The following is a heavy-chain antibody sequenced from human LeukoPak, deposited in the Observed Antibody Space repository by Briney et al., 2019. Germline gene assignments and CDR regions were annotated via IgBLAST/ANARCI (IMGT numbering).Heavy chain of an antibody. CDR1: GYTFTSYG. J-gene: IGHJ4*02. CDR3: AREYTVTSPWKY. V-gene: IGHV1-18*01. CDR2: ISAYNGGT. D-gene: IGHD4-17*01. Sequence: ASVKVSCKASGYTFTSYGISWVRQAPGQGLEWMGWISAYNGGTNYAQQLQGRVTMTTDTSTSTAYMELRSLRSDDTAVYYCAREYTVTSPWKYWGQGTLVTVSS.